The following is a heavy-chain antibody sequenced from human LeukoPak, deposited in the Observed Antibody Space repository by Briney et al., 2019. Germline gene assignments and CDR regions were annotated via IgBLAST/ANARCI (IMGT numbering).Heavy chain of an antibody. Sequence: GASVKVSCEASGYTFSDYGITWVRQAPGQGLEWMGWISAYNGNTHYAQKFQGRVTITADKSTSTAYMELSSLRSEDTAVYYCARDRISGSYYSYFDYWGQGTLVTVSS. CDR3: ARDRISGSYYSYFDY. CDR1: GYTFSDYG. J-gene: IGHJ4*02. V-gene: IGHV1-18*01. CDR2: ISAYNGNT. D-gene: IGHD1-26*01.